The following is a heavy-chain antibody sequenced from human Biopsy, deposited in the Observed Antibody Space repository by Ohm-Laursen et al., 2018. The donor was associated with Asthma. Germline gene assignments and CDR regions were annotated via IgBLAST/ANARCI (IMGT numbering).Heavy chain of an antibody. Sequence: GTLSLTCTVSGGSMTPTSHYWDWIRQAPGKGLEWIGYISYGGKTSYNPSLKNRFTISRDTSKNQFSLRLTFVTAADTAVYFCARRITIFGVVQKDHGMDAWGQGTTVSVSS. V-gene: IGHV4-39*01. CDR1: GGSMTPTSHY. J-gene: IGHJ6*02. CDR2: ISYGGKT. D-gene: IGHD3-3*01. CDR3: ARRITIFGVVQKDHGMDA.